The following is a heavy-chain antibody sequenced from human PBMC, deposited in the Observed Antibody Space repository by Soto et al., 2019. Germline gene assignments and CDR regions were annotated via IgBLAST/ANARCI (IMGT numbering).Heavy chain of an antibody. CDR2: ISPNGRNT. V-gene: IGHV3-23*01. Sequence: SCAASGFTFSTYALTWVRQAPGKGLEWVSAISPNGRNTYYIDSVKGRFTISRDNSKNTLYLQMNSLRAEDTAVYYCARDPPHLRYFDWLPFDYWGQGTLVTVSS. CDR1: GFTFSTYA. J-gene: IGHJ4*02. CDR3: ARDPPHLRYFDWLPFDY. D-gene: IGHD3-9*01.